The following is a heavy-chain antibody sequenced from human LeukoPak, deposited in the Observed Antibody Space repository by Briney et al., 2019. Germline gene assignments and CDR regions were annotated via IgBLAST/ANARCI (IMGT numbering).Heavy chain of an antibody. CDR3: AKEGDEFRGYLDV. CDR2: IHNDGTMG. Sequence: PGGSLRLSCATSGFTFSRLGMQWVRQAPGKGLEWVAVIHNDGTMGQYADSVKGRFTISKDFSRNTLHLQMHSLRDDDTAVYYCAKEGDEFRGYLDVWRKGTTVTVSS. V-gene: IGHV3-30*02. J-gene: IGHJ6*01. CDR1: GFTFSRLG. D-gene: IGHD5-12*01.